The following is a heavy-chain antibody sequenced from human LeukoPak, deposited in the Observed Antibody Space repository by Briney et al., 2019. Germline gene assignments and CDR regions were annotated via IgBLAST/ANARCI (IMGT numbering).Heavy chain of an antibody. CDR1: GFTFSSYW. Sequence: PGGSLRLFCAASGFTFSSYWMSWVRQAPGKGLEWVANIKQDGSEKYYVDSVKGRFTISRDNAKNSLYLKMNSLRAEDTAVYYCARDRWFGELSGGFDYWGQGTLVTVSS. V-gene: IGHV3-7*01. CDR2: IKQDGSEK. CDR3: ARDRWFGELSGGFDY. D-gene: IGHD3-10*01. J-gene: IGHJ4*02.